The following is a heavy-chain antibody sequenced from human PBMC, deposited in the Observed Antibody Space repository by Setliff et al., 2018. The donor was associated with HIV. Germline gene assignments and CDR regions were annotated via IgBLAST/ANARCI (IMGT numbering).Heavy chain of an antibody. CDR3: ARAVSSSSLSYGMDV. Sequence: PGGSLRLSCVGSGFNIEEYAMAWVRQVPGKGLEWVSSISWNSVKIDYADFVKGRFTISRDNAKNSLYLQMNSLRAEDTALYHCARAVSSSSLSYGMDVWGQGTTVTVSS. V-gene: IGHV3-9*01. CDR1: GFNIEEYA. CDR2: ISWNSVKI. J-gene: IGHJ6*02. D-gene: IGHD6-6*01.